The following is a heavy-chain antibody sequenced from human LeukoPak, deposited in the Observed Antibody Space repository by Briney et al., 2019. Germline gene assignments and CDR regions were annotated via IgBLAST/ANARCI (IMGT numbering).Heavy chain of an antibody. D-gene: IGHD2-21*01. CDR2: INPNSGGT. Sequence: ASVKVSCKASGYTFTGYYMHWVRQAPGQGLEWMGWINPNSGGTKYAQKFQDRVTMTRDTSISTAYMELSRLRSEDTAVYYCARDPCGEDWFDPWGQGTLVTVSP. CDR1: GYTFTGYY. J-gene: IGHJ5*02. CDR3: ARDPCGEDWFDP. V-gene: IGHV1-2*02.